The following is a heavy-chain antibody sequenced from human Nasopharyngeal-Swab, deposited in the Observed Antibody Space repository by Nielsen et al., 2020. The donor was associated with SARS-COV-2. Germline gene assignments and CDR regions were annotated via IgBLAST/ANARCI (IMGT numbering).Heavy chain of an antibody. CDR3: ARRRTARQYWYFDL. Sequence: SVTLSLTCAVYGVSFSGYYWSWIRQPPGKGLEWIGEINHSGSTNYNPSLKSRVTISVYTSKNQFSLKLSSVTAADTAVYYCARRRTARQYWYFDLWGRGTLVTVSS. J-gene: IGHJ2*01. CDR1: GVSFSGYY. V-gene: IGHV4-34*01. CDR2: INHSGST. D-gene: IGHD5-18*01.